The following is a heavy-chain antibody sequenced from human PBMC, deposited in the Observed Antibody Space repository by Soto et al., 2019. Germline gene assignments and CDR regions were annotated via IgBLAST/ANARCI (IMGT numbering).Heavy chain of an antibody. V-gene: IGHV3-7*01. CDR1: GFIFSNNW. CDR3: VKGVGYLGP. CDR2: INQDGNEK. J-gene: IGHJ5*02. Sequence: EVQLVESGGGLVQPGGSLRLSCAASGFIFSNNWMSWVRQAPGKGLEWVANINQDGNEKYYADSGKGRFTISRDNARNSLSLQMSSLRADDTAVYYCVKGVGYLGPWGQGTLVTVSS. D-gene: IGHD2-15*01.